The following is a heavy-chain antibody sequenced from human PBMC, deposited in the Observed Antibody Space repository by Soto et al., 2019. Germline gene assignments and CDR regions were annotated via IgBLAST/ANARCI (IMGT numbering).Heavy chain of an antibody. Sequence: EVQLVESGGGLVQPGGSLRLSCAASGFTFSSYSMNWVRQAPGKGLEWVSYISSSRSIIYYADTVKGRFTISRDNANNSLYLQMNSLRDEDTAVYYCARVPEDIVVVPAATGGDYYSMDVWGQGTTVTVSS. CDR2: ISSSRSII. J-gene: IGHJ6*02. D-gene: IGHD2-2*01. V-gene: IGHV3-48*02. CDR3: ARVPEDIVVVPAATGGDYYSMDV. CDR1: GFTFSSYS.